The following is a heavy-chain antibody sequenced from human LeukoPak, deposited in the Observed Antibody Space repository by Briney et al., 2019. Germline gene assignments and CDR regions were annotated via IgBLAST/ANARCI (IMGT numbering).Heavy chain of an antibody. CDR1: RFTFSSYS. J-gene: IGHJ6*03. D-gene: IGHD4-17*01. CDR2: IKQKGSEK. V-gene: IGHV3-7*01. Sequence: GRSLSLACAASRFTFSSYSMSWVSHPPGKGREWVANIKQKGSEKYYVDSVKGRFTMSRDNAKNSLYLQMNSLRVEDTAVYYCARSGDTVTTRYYYMDVWGKGTTVTVSS. CDR3: ARSGDTVTTRYYYMDV.